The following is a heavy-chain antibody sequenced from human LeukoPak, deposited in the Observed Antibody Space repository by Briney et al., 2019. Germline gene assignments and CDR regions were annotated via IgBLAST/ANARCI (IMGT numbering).Heavy chain of an antibody. CDR1: GGSISSSSYY. Sequence: SETLSLTCTVSGGSISSSSYYWGWIRQPPGKGLEWIGSIYYSGSTYYNPSLKSRVTISVDTSKNQFSLKLSSVTAADTAVYYCARLIRPFGGVIDYWGQGTLVTVSS. CDR2: IYYSGST. D-gene: IGHD3-16*01. CDR3: ARLIRPFGGVIDY. J-gene: IGHJ4*02. V-gene: IGHV4-39*01.